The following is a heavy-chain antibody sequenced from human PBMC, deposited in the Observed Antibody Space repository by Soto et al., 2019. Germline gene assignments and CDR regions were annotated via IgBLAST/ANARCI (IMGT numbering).Heavy chain of an antibody. V-gene: IGHV3-64*01. D-gene: IGHD5-12*01. CDR3: ARGSGYDLYYYYYMDV. J-gene: IGHJ6*03. CDR1: GFTFSSYA. CDR2: ISSNGGST. Sequence: PGGSLRLSCAASGFTFSSYAMHWVRQAPGKGLEYVSAISSNGGSTYYANSVKGRFTISRDNSKNTLYLQMGSLRAEDMAVYYCARGSGYDLYYYYYMDVWGKGTTVTVSS.